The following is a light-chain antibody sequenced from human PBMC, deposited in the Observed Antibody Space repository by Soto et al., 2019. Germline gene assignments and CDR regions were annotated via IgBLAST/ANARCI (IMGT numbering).Light chain of an antibody. CDR3: GTWDSSLIAR. CDR1: SSNIGSND. V-gene: IGLV1-51*02. Sequence: QSVLTQPPSVSAAPGQRATISCSGNSSNIGSNDVSWYQQLPGTAPKLLIYENSQRPSGIPDRFSGSKSGTSATLGITGLQTGDEADYYCGTWDSSLIARFGTGTKLTV. J-gene: IGLJ1*01. CDR2: ENS.